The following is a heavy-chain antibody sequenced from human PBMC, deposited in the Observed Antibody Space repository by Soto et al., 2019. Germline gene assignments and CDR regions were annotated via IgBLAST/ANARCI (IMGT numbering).Heavy chain of an antibody. CDR3: ARALLHTLGVPDFDY. CDR1: GYTFLTYG. V-gene: IGHV1-18*01. J-gene: IGHJ4*02. Sequence: QVLLVQSGAEVKKPGASLKVSCKASGYTFLTYGLTWVRQAPGEGLEWMGWISSYNGITNYARKFQGRVTMTADTSTNTGYMELRDLRSDDTAVYVCARALLHTLGVPDFDYWGQGTLATVSS. CDR2: ISSYNGIT. D-gene: IGHD3-16*01.